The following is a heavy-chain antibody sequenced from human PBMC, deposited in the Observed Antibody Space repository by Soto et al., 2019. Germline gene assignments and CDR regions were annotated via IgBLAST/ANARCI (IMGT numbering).Heavy chain of an antibody. D-gene: IGHD6-19*01. V-gene: IGHV2-5*01. Sequence: QITLKESGPTLVSPTQTLTLTCTFAGVSISTSGLGVVWIRQPPGQDLEWLALNYWNDDKRYIPSRKARLTIPKDTSKNQVVLTMTNMDTVDTATYYCAHRPSGWYLSDYWGQGTLVTVSS. CDR1: GVSISTSGLG. J-gene: IGHJ4*02. CDR3: AHRPSGWYLSDY. CDR2: NYWNDDK.